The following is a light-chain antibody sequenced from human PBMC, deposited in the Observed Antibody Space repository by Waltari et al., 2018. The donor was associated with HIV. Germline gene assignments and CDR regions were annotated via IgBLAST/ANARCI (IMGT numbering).Light chain of an antibody. V-gene: IGKV1-8*01. CDR3: QQYYSYPQT. Sequence: AIRMTQSPSSFSASTGDRVTITCRASQGISNYLAWYQQKPGKAPKLLIYAASTLQSGVPSRFSGSGSGTDFTLTISCLQSEDFATYYCQQYYSYPQTFGQGTRLEIK. CDR1: QGISNY. J-gene: IGKJ5*01. CDR2: AAS.